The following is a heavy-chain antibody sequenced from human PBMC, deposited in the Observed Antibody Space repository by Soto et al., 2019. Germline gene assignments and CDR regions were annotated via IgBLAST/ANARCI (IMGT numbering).Heavy chain of an antibody. CDR1: GFTFSSYA. V-gene: IGHV3-23*01. CDR3: ARSPYYYGSGSYWDFDY. Sequence: GGSLRLYCAASGFTFSSYAMSWVLQAPGKGLEWVSDISGSGGSTYYADSVKGRFTISRDNAKNSLYLQMNSLRAEDTAVYYCARSPYYYGSGSYWDFDYWGQGTLVTVSS. D-gene: IGHD3-10*01. CDR2: ISGSGGST. J-gene: IGHJ4*02.